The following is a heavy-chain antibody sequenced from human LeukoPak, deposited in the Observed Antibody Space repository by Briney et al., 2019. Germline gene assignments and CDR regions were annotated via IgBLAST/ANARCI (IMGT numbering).Heavy chain of an antibody. CDR2: IYSGGST. Sequence: GGSLRLSCAASGFTVSSNYMSWVREAPGEGLGWVSVIYSGGSTYYADSVKGRFTISRDNSKNTLYLQMNSLRAEDTAVYYCARPVDVSPYYYGMDVWGQGTTVTVSS. D-gene: IGHD2-8*01. CDR3: ARPVDVSPYYYGMDV. V-gene: IGHV3-66*04. J-gene: IGHJ6*02. CDR1: GFTVSSNY.